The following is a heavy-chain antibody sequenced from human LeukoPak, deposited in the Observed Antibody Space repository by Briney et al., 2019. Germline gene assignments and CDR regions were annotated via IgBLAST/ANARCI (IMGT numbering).Heavy chain of an antibody. D-gene: IGHD3-3*01. V-gene: IGHV3-73*01. CDR2: IRSKANSYAT. Sequence: GSLRLSCAASGFTFSGSAMHWVRQASGKGLEWVGRIRSKANSYATAYAVSVKGRFTISRDNAKNSLYLQMSSLRVEDTAVYYCASWAGNTQSDSWSGPFDYWGQGTLVTVSS. J-gene: IGHJ4*02. CDR1: GFTFSGSA. CDR3: ASWAGNTQSDSWSGPFDY.